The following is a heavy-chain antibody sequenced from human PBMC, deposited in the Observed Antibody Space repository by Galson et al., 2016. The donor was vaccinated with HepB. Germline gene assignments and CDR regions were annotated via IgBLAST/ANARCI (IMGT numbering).Heavy chain of an antibody. CDR2: IYHSGST. D-gene: IGHD2-2*01. J-gene: IGHJ6*03. Sequence: TLSLTCTVSGGSIRSSSYFWSWIRRPAGKGLEWIGRIYHSGSTTYNPSLNSRVTMSVDTSKNHFSLKVSSVTAADTAVYFCARAKSTDYMDVWGKGTTVTVSS. CDR3: ARAKSTDYMDV. CDR1: GGSIRSSSYF. V-gene: IGHV4-61*02.